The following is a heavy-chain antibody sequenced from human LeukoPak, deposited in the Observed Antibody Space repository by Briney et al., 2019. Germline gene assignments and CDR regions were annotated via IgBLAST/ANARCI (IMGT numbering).Heavy chain of an antibody. CDR2: ISYGGSNK. CDR3: ARDPSYYDILTGYYLDY. Sequence: PGRSLRLSCAASGFTFSSYAMHWVRQAPGKGLEWVAVISYGGSNKYYADSVKGRFTISRDNSKNTLYLQMNSLRAEDTAVYYCARDPSYYDILTGYYLDYWGQGTLVTVSS. J-gene: IGHJ4*02. CDR1: GFTFSSYA. D-gene: IGHD3-9*01. V-gene: IGHV3-30*04.